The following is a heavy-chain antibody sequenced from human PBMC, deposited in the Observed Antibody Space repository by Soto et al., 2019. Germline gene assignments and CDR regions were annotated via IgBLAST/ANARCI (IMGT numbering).Heavy chain of an antibody. D-gene: IGHD6-13*01. V-gene: IGHV5-51*01. Sequence: LGESLKISCKGSGYSFTSYWIGWVRQMPGKGLEWMGITYPGDSDTRYSPSFQGQVTISADKSISTAYLQWSSLKASDTAMYYCARILELFPDSSSWGRYYYYGMDVWGQGTTVTVSS. CDR2: TYPGDSDT. CDR1: GYSFTSYW. CDR3: ARILELFPDSSSWGRYYYYGMDV. J-gene: IGHJ6*02.